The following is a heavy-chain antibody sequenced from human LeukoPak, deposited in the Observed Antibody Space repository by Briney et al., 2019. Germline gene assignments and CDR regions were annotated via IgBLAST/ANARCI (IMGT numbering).Heavy chain of an antibody. V-gene: IGHV3-11*04. J-gene: IGHJ3*02. CDR3: ARARSSYGYGDAFDI. D-gene: IGHD5-18*01. CDR2: ISRSGSTK. Sequence: GGSLRLSCAASGFTFSDYNMRWIRQAPGKGLEWVSSISRSGSTKYYADSVKGRFTISRDNSKNTLYLQMNSLRAEDTAVYYCARARSSYGYGDAFDIWGQGTMVTVSS. CDR1: GFTFSDYN.